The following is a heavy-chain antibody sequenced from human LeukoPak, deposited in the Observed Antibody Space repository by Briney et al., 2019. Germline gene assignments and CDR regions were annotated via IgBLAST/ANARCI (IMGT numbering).Heavy chain of an antibody. CDR1: GYTLTELS. Sequence: GASVKVACKVSGYTLTELSMHWVRQAPGKGLEWMGGFDPEDGETIYAQKFQGRVTMTEDTSTDTAYMELSSLRSEDTAVYYCATVSRQRWLQLPSDYWGQGTLVTV. V-gene: IGHV1-24*01. J-gene: IGHJ4*02. D-gene: IGHD5-24*01. CDR2: FDPEDGET. CDR3: ATVSRQRWLQLPSDY.